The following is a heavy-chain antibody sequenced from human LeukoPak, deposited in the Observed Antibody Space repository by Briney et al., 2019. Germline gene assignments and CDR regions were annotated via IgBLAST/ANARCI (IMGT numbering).Heavy chain of an antibody. D-gene: IGHD4-17*01. V-gene: IGHV3-33*08. Sequence: GGSLRLSCAASGFTFSSYAMSWVRQAPGKGLGWVAFIWYDGSNKYYADSVKGRFTISRDNSKNTLYLQMNSLRAEDTAVYYCARARTTRGFDYWGQGTLVTVSS. J-gene: IGHJ4*02. CDR3: ARARTTRGFDY. CDR2: IWYDGSNK. CDR1: GFTFSSYA.